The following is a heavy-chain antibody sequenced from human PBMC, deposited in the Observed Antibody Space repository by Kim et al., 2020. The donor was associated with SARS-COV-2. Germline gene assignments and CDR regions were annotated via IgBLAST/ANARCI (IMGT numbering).Heavy chain of an antibody. CDR2: TYYRSKWNF. D-gene: IGHD6-19*01. Sequence: SQTLSLTCAISGDSVSRDSSAWNCIRQSPSRGLECLGWTYYRSKWNFDYAASMKGRISINPDTSKNQFSLQLNSVTPDDTSAYYCVRAPSTGWFVHFDPW. J-gene: IGHJ5*02. CDR3: VRAPSTGWFVHFDP. V-gene: IGHV6-1*01. CDR1: GDSVSRDSSA.